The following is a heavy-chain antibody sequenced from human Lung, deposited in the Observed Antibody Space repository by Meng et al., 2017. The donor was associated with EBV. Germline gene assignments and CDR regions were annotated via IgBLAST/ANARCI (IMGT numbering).Heavy chain of an antibody. D-gene: IGHD2-2*01. Sequence: VKLEESGPGLVKPSESLSLTCGGSGRSFSSSYWSWIRQPPGKGLEWIGQINYSGITNYNPSLKSRVTISVDTSKNQFFLSLNSVTAADTAVYYCARGGTSSAPFDYWGQGTLVTVSS. CDR1: GRSFSSSY. V-gene: IGHV4-34*01. J-gene: IGHJ4*02. CDR2: INYSGIT. CDR3: ARGGTSSAPFDY.